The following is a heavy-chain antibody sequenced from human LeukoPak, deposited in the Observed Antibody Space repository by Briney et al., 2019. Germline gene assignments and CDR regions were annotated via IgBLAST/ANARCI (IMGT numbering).Heavy chain of an antibody. Sequence: ASVKVSCKASGYTFTSYAMHWVRQAPGQRLEWMGWINAGNGNTKYSQKFQGRVTITRDTSASTAYMELSSLRSEDTAVYYCARDAMVVAASQFDYWGQETLVTVSS. CDR1: GYTFTSYA. J-gene: IGHJ4*02. CDR3: ARDAMVVAASQFDY. V-gene: IGHV1-3*01. CDR2: INAGNGNT. D-gene: IGHD2-15*01.